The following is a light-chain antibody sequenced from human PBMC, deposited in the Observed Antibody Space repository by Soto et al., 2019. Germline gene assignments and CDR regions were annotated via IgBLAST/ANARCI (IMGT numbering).Light chain of an antibody. CDR3: QQYNIWPLYT. CDR2: GVS. V-gene: IGKV3-15*01. Sequence: IVMTQSPATLSVSPGERATLSFRASQSVSSNLAWYQQKPGQAPRLLMYGVSTRATGIPARFSGSGSGTEFTLTISSRQSEDFAVYYCQQYNIWPLYTFGQGTQLEI. CDR1: QSVSSN. J-gene: IGKJ2*01.